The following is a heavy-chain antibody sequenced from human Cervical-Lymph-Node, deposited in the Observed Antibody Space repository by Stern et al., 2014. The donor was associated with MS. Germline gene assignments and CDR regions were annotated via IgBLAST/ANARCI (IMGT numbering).Heavy chain of an antibody. CDR1: GFSLTTSGMR. CDR3: ARIQWSIIDY. V-gene: IGHV2-70*04. CDR2: IDWNDEK. J-gene: IGHJ4*02. D-gene: IGHD2-15*01. Sequence: QITLKESGPALVKTTQTLTLTCTFSGFSLTTSGMRLNWIRQPPGKALEWLARIDWNDEKFYNTSLKTRLTISRDTSHSQVFLTMSNMDPVDTATYYCARIQWSIIDYWGQGILVTVSS.